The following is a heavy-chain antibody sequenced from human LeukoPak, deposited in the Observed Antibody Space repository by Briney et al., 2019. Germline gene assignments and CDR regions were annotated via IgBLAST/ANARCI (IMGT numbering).Heavy chain of an antibody. J-gene: IGHJ4*02. Sequence: TTSETLSLTCAVYGGSFSGYYWSWIRQPPGKGLEWIGEINHSGSTNYNPSLKSRVTVSVDTSKNQFSLKLSSVTAADTAVYYCARGATSPRYYYDSSGYYYVFDYWGQGTLVTVSS. D-gene: IGHD3-22*01. V-gene: IGHV4-34*01. CDR1: GGSFSGYY. CDR2: INHSGST. CDR3: ARGATSPRYYYDSSGYYYVFDY.